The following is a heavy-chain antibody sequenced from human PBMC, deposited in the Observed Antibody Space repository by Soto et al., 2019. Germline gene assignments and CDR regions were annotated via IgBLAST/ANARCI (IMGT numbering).Heavy chain of an antibody. V-gene: IGHV4-31*03. CDR1: GGSINSGSYY. Sequence: QVQLQESGPGLVKPSQTLSLTCTVTGGSINSGSYYWSWIRQHPGKGLGWIGNINYSGSTYYNPSLKSRVIMSVDASQNQFFLKLTSVTAADTAVYYCARDRLMGQYFGSWGQGTLVTVSS. CDR2: INYSGST. J-gene: IGHJ4*02. D-gene: IGHD3-10*01. CDR3: ARDRLMGQYFGS.